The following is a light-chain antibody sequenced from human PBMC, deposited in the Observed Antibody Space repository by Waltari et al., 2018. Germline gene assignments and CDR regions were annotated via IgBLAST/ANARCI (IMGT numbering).Light chain of an antibody. CDR1: QSVSRF. CDR3: QQYNDWPPLT. J-gene: IGKJ4*01. Sequence: EVVMTQSPATLSVSPGESATLSCRASQSVSRFLAWYQQKPGQAPRLLIYGASTRATGIPARFSGSGSGTEFTITISSLQSEDFAVYFCQQYNDWPPLTFGGGTKLEIK. CDR2: GAS. V-gene: IGKV3-15*01.